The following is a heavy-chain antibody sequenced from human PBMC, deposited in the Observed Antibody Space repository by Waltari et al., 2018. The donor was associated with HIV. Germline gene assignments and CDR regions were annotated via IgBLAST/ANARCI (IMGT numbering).Heavy chain of an antibody. V-gene: IGHV3-33*01. CDR2: IWYDGSKK. Sequence: QVQLVESGGGVVQPGRSMRLSCATSGFTLSSYGTHWVRQAPGKGREWVTVIWYDGSKKYYADSVKGRFTISRDNSKNTLYLQMNSLRIEDTAVYYCARKYSSSWGAPFDYWGQGTLVTVSS. J-gene: IGHJ4*02. CDR3: ARKYSSSWGAPFDY. D-gene: IGHD6-13*01. CDR1: GFTLSSYG.